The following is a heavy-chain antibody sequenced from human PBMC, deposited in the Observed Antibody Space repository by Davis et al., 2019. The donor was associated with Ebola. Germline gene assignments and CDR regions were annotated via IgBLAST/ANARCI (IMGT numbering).Heavy chain of an antibody. V-gene: IGHV3-23*01. Sequence: GSLKISCAASGFTFSSYAMSWVRQAPGKGLEWVSAISGSGGSTYYADSVKGRFTISRDNSKNTLYLQMNSLRAEDTAVYYCAKGSIAVALFDYWGQGTLVTVSS. CDR3: AKGSIAVALFDY. D-gene: IGHD6-19*01. J-gene: IGHJ4*02. CDR2: ISGSGGST. CDR1: GFTFSSYA.